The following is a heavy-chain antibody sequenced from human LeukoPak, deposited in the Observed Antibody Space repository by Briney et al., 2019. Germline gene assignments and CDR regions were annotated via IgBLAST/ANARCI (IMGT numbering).Heavy chain of an antibody. CDR1: GGAIRSHY. CDR3: ARDRIGVSLGSYFDY. J-gene: IGHJ4*02. CDR2: IYYSGST. D-gene: IGHD3-3*01. V-gene: IGHV4-4*07. Sequence: SETLSLTCTVSGGAIRSHYWNWIRQPAGKGLEWIGSIYYSGSTYYNPSLKSRVTISVDTSKNQFSLKLSSVTAADTAVYYCARDRIGVSLGSYFDYWGQGTLVTVSS.